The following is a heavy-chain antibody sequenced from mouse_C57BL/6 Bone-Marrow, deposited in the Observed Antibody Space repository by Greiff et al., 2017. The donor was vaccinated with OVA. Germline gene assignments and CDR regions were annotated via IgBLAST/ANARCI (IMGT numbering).Heavy chain of an antibody. CDR3: AREGSYYGSSLWFAY. J-gene: IGHJ3*01. V-gene: IGHV1-50*01. CDR1: GYTFTSYW. Sequence: QVQLQQPGAELVKPGASVKLTCKASGYTFTSYWMQWVKQRPGQGLEWIGEIDPSDSYTNYNQKFKGKATLTVDKSSSTAYMQLSSLTSEDSAVYYCAREGSYYGSSLWFAYWGQGTLVTVSA. D-gene: IGHD1-1*01. CDR2: IDPSDSYT.